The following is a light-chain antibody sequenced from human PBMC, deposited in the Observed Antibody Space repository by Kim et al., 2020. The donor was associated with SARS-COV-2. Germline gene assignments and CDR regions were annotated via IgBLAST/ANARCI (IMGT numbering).Light chain of an antibody. CDR3: NSLDSSTNRLV. J-gene: IGLJ2*01. CDR1: SLRSYY. Sequence: ALGQTVRITCQGDSLRSYYASWYQQKPGQAPVVVIYGKNNRPSGIPDRFSGSSSGNTASLTIAGAQAEDEADYYCNSLDSSTNRLVFGGGTKLTVL. V-gene: IGLV3-19*01. CDR2: GKN.